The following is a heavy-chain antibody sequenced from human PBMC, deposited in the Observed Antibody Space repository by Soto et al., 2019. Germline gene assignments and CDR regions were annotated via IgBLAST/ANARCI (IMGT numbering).Heavy chain of an antibody. V-gene: IGHV3-74*01. CDR3: ASSYYYDSSAYYFLGY. J-gene: IGHJ4*02. D-gene: IGHD3-22*01. CDR2: INIDGSST. CDR1: GFSFSSYW. Sequence: GGSLRLSCTASGFSFSSYWMHWVRQAPGKGLVWVSRINIDGSSTNYADSVKGRFTISRDNAKNTLYLQMISLRAEDTALYYCASSYYYDSSAYYFLGYWGQGTLVTVSS.